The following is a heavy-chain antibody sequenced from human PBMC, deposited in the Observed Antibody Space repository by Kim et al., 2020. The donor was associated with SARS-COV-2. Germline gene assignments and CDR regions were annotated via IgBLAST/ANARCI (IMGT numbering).Heavy chain of an antibody. J-gene: IGHJ2*01. CDR3: ARAGVGIAARDWYFDL. V-gene: IGHV3-48*03. D-gene: IGHD6-6*01. Sequence: GGSLRLSCAASGFTFSSYAMNWVRQAPGKGLEWVSSISSSGSTIYYADSVKGRFTISRDNAKNSLYLQMNSLRAEDTAVYYCARAGVGIAARDWYFDLWGRGTLVTVSS. CDR1: GFTFSSYA. CDR2: ISSSGSTI.